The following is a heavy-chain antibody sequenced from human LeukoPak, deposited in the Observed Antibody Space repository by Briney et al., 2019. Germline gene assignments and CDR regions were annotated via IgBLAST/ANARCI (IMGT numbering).Heavy chain of an antibody. D-gene: IGHD2-15*01. CDR2: ILGGRTT. CDR3: ARAYSNAFHI. V-gene: IGHV3-66*01. J-gene: IGHJ3*02. Sequence: PGGSLRLSCAASGFTASSNHMTWVRQAPGKGLEWVSLILGGRTTYYAYSVKGRFTISRDNSENTLYLQMNSLRADDTAVYYCARAYSNAFHIWGQGTMVTVSS. CDR1: GFTASSNH.